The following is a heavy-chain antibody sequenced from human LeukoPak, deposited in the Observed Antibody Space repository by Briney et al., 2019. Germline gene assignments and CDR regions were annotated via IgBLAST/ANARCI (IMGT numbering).Heavy chain of an antibody. V-gene: IGHV3-30-3*01. D-gene: IGHD2-2*02. CDR3: AKDIERVPAAIDAFDI. Sequence: HAGGSLRLSCAASGFTFSSYAMHWVRQAPGKGLEWVAVISYDGSNKYYADSVKGRFTISRDNSKNTLYLQMNSLRAEDTAVYYCAKDIERVPAAIDAFDIWGQGTMVTVSS. CDR2: ISYDGSNK. CDR1: GFTFSSYA. J-gene: IGHJ3*02.